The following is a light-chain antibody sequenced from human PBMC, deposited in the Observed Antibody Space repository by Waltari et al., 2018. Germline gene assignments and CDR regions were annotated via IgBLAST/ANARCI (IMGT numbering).Light chain of an antibody. CDR3: QQRRTWPSIT. J-gene: IGKJ5*01. V-gene: IGKV3-11*01. Sequence: EIVLTQSPATLSFSPGQRGTLSCRASQSVGVNLAWYQQKPGQAPRLLIYDASNRATGIPARFSGSGSGTDFTLTISSLEPEDFAVYYCQQRRTWPSITFGQGTRLEI. CDR1: QSVGVN. CDR2: DAS.